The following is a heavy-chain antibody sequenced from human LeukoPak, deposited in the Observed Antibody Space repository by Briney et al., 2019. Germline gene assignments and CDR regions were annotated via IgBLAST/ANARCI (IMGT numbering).Heavy chain of an antibody. D-gene: IGHD3-10*01. V-gene: IGHV3-7*01. J-gene: IGHJ4*02. CDR2: IKNDGSEE. CDR1: GFTFSRYW. Sequence: GGSLRLSCAASGFTFSRYWMRWVRQAPGKGLEGVANIKNDGSEEYYVDSVKGRFTISRDNARNSLFLQMNSLTVEDTAVYYCARAIRGSAVDTGDRWGQGTLVTVSS. CDR3: ARAIRGSAVDTGDR.